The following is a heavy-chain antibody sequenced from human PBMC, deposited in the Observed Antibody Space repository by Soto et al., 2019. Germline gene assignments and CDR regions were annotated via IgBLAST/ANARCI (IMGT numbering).Heavy chain of an antibody. D-gene: IGHD2-2*01. CDR2: ITSSGGGT. V-gene: IGHV3-23*01. J-gene: IGHJ4*02. Sequence: EVQLLESGGGLVQPGGSLRLSCAASGFPFATYVMSWVRQAPGKGLEWVSAITSSGGGTYYADSVKGRFTISRDNSKNTLYLQMNSLRAEDTATYYCAKDQCGTTGCYVDYWAQGSLVTASS. CDR1: GFPFATYV. CDR3: AKDQCGTTGCYVDY.